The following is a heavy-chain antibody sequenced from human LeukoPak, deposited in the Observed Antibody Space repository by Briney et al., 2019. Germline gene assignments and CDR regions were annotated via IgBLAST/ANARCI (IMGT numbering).Heavy chain of an antibody. CDR2: INHRGST. CDR1: GGSFGGYY. CDR3: ARGLDSSGDY. J-gene: IGHJ4*02. V-gene: IGHV4-34*01. Sequence: PSETLSLTCAVYGGSFGGYYWSWIRQPPGKGLEWIGEINHRGSTNYNPSLKSRVTISVDASRNQFSLKLTSVTAADTAVFYCARGLDSSGDYWGQGTLVTVSS. D-gene: IGHD6-25*01.